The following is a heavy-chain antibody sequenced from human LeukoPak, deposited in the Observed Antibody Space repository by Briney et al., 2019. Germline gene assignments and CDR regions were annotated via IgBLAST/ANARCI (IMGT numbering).Heavy chain of an antibody. Sequence: KPSETLSLTCTVSGGSISSYYGSWIRQPAGKGLEWIGRIYTSGSTNYNPSLKSRVTMSVDTSKNQFSLKLSSVTAADTAVYYCARDRRHYDILTGYYNDYWGQGTLVTVSS. V-gene: IGHV4-4*07. J-gene: IGHJ4*02. CDR2: IYTSGST. CDR3: ARDRRHYDILTGYYNDY. D-gene: IGHD3-9*01. CDR1: GGSISSYY.